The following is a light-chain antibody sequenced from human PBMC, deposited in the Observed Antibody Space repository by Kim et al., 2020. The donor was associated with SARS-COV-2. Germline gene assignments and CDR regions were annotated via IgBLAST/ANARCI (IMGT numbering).Light chain of an antibody. J-gene: IGLJ2*01. V-gene: IGLV3-21*04. Sequence: SYELTQPPSVSVAPGKTAIITCGGNDIGRKSVHWYQEKPGQAPVMVIYYNTDRPSGIPERVSGSNSGNTATLTINRVEAGDEAHYYCQVWDRSSDHVVFGEGTKFTFL. CDR2: YNT. CDR3: QVWDRSSDHVV. CDR1: DIGRKS.